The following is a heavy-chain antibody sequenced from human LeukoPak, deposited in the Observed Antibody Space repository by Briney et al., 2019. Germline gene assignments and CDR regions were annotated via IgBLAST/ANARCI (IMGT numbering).Heavy chain of an antibody. D-gene: IGHD6-19*01. CDR2: IYYSGIT. J-gene: IGHJ4*02. Sequence: SETLSLTCTVSGGSISRYYWSWIRQPPGKGLEWIGDIYYSGITNYNSSLKSRVNISVDTSKNQFSLKLSSVTAADTDVYYCARGPQSSGWYGLDYWGQGTLVTVSS. V-gene: IGHV4-59*12. CDR3: ARGPQSSGWYGLDY. CDR1: GGSISRYY.